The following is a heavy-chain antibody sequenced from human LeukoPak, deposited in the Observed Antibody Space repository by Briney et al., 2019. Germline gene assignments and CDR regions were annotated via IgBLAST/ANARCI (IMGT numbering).Heavy chain of an antibody. D-gene: IGHD2-2*01. Sequence: ASVKVSCKASGYTFTSYDINWVRQATGQGLEWMGWMNPNSGNTSYAQKLQGRVTMTTDTSTSIAYMELRSLRSDDTAVYYCARDRDIVVVPAAPEGYWGQGTLVTVSS. V-gene: IGHV1-8*02. J-gene: IGHJ4*02. CDR3: ARDRDIVVVPAAPEGY. CDR2: MNPNSGNT. CDR1: GYTFTSYD.